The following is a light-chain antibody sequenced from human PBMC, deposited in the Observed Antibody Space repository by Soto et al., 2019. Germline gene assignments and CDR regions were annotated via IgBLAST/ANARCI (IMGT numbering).Light chain of an antibody. Sequence: DIQMTQSPSSLSASVGDRVTITCRASQSISSYLNWYQQKPGKAPKLLIYAASSLQSGVPSRFSGSGSGTDFTLTISSLQAEDFATYYWQQSYSTPQTFGQGTKVEIK. CDR3: QQSYSTPQT. CDR2: AAS. CDR1: QSISSY. J-gene: IGKJ1*01. V-gene: IGKV1-39*01.